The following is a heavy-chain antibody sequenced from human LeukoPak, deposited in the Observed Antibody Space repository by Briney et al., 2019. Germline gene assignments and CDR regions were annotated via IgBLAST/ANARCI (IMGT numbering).Heavy chain of an antibody. V-gene: IGHV4-59*02. Sequence: GSLRLSCAASGFTVSSNYMSWIRQSPGKGLEWIAYISHSGSTNSNPSLKSRVTVSLDTSKNQFSLKLSSVTAADTAVYYCARDPSSGWYYFDYWGQGTLVTVSS. CDR2: ISHSGST. CDR1: GFTVSSNY. D-gene: IGHD6-19*01. J-gene: IGHJ4*02. CDR3: ARDPSSGWYYFDY.